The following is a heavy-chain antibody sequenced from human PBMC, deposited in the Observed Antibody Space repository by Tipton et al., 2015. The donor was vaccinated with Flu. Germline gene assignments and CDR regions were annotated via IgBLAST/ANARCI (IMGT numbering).Heavy chain of an antibody. D-gene: IGHD3-22*01. J-gene: IGHJ4*02. V-gene: IGHV3-7*01. CDR2: INYDGSTI. CDR3: ARGTRADYDSSDHTGY. Sequence: SLRLSCAASGFSFHTYWMNWVRQAPGKGLEWVANINYDGSTIYYADSVKGRFTISRDNAKNLVFLQMNNLRVEDTAIYYCARGTRADYDSSDHTGYWGQGTLGTVSS. CDR1: GFSFHTYW.